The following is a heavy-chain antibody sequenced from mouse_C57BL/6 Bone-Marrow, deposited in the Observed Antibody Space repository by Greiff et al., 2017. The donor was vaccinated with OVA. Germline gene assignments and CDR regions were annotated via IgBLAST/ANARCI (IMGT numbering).Heavy chain of an antibody. V-gene: IGHV1-50*01. CDR3: AEDGSSSWFAY. J-gene: IGHJ3*01. D-gene: IGHD1-1*01. Sequence: QVQLQQPGAELVKPGASVKLSCKASGYTFTSYWMQWVKQRPGQGLEWIGEIDPSDSYTNYNQKFKGKATLTVDTSSSTAYMQLSSLTSEDSAVYYCAEDGSSSWFAYWGQGTLVTGSA. CDR2: IDPSDSYT. CDR1: GYTFTSYW.